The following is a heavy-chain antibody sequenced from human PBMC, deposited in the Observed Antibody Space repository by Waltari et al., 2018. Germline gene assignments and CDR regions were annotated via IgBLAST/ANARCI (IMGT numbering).Heavy chain of an antibody. D-gene: IGHD2-2*03. CDR2: IKTKAEGETT. J-gene: IGHJ4*02. V-gene: IGHV3-15*01. Sequence: EVRLVESGGDLVKPGGSLRLSCAASGFIFKDAWMSWVRQAPGKGREWVGRIKTKAEGETTDYAGPVKGRFTISRDDAANNLFLQMNSLKIDDTAVYYCATEGLIYTSLDIYDFWGQGSLVAVSS. CDR1: GFIFKDAW. CDR3: ATEGLIYTSLDIYDF.